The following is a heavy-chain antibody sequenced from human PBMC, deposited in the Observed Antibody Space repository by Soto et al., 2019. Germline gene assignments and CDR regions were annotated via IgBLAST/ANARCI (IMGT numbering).Heavy chain of an antibody. Sequence: ASVKVSCKASGYTFTSFGIAWVRQAPGHGLEWMGWISAYNGNSKFAQKFQDRVTMTTDASTTTAYMELRGLTSDDTAVYYCARRPRTGGTGALGTKTANYFDPWGQGTLVTVSS. CDR2: ISAYNGNS. CDR3: ARRPRTGGTGALGTKTANYFDP. CDR1: GYTFTSFG. D-gene: IGHD2-8*02. V-gene: IGHV1-18*01. J-gene: IGHJ5*02.